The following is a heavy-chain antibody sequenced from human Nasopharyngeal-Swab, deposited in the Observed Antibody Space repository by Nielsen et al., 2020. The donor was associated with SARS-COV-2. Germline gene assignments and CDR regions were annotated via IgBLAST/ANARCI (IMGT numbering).Heavy chain of an antibody. Sequence: GESLKISCAASGFTFSDYYMSWIRQAPGKGLEWVSYISSSGSTIYYADSVKGRFTISRDNAKNSLYLQMNNLRAEDTAVYYCARDQSGSYNFDYWGQGTLVTVSS. CDR3: ARDQSGSYNFDY. CDR1: GFTFSDYY. CDR2: ISSSGSTI. D-gene: IGHD1-26*01. V-gene: IGHV3-11*01. J-gene: IGHJ4*02.